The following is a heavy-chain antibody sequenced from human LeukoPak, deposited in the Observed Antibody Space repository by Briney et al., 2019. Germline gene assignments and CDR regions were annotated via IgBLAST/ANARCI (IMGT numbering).Heavy chain of an antibody. J-gene: IGHJ4*02. CDR2: INSDGSST. D-gene: IGHD2-15*01. V-gene: IGHV3-74*01. Sequence: PGGSLRLSCAASRFTFSSYWMHWVRQVPGKGLVWVSHINSDGSSTSYADSVKGRFTISRDNAKNTLYLQMNSLRVEDTAVYYCAKAGYGGSSTTTYGDYWGQGTLVTVSS. CDR3: AKAGYGGSSTTTYGDY. CDR1: RFTFSSYW.